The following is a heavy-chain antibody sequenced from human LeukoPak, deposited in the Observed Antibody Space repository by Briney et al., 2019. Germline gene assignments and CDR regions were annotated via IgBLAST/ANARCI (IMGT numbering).Heavy chain of an antibody. CDR1: GYTFTSYG. V-gene: IGHV1-69*05. CDR3: ARQAGYSSGWLDY. Sequence: ASVKVSCKASGYTFTSYGIIWVRQAPGQGLEWMGGIIPTYNSEHFAQNFQGRVTITTDESTSTAYMEMTSLTSEDTAIYYCARQAGYSSGWLDYWGQGTLVTVSS. J-gene: IGHJ4*02. D-gene: IGHD6-19*01. CDR2: IIPTYNSE.